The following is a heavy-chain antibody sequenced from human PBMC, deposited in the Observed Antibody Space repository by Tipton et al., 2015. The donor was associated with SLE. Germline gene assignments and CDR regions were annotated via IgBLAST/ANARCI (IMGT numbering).Heavy chain of an antibody. CDR3: ARRDGGGYFDL. CDR1: GGSISSGGHY. J-gene: IGHJ2*01. V-gene: IGHV4-31*03. D-gene: IGHD3-16*01. CDR2: IYYSGST. Sequence: LRLSCTVSGGSISSGGHYWSWIRQHPGQGLEWIGYIYYSGSTFYNPSLNSRVTISVDTSKNQFSLKLTSVTAADTAVYYCARRDGGGYFDLWGRGSLVTVSS.